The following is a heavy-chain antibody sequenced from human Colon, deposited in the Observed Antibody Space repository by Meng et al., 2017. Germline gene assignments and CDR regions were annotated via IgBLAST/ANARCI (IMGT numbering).Heavy chain of an antibody. D-gene: IGHD4-23*01. CDR1: GYTFTGYY. V-gene: IGHV1-2*06. CDR2: INPNSGGT. J-gene: IGHJ4*02. CDR3: AREPFAPYGGSRVYDY. Sequence: QVELVQSGAEVKKPGASVKVSCKASGYTFTGYYMHWVRQAPGQGLEWMGRINPNSGGTNYAQKFQGRVTMTRDTSISTAYMELSRLRSEDTAVYYCAREPFAPYGGSRVYDYWGQGTLVTVSS.